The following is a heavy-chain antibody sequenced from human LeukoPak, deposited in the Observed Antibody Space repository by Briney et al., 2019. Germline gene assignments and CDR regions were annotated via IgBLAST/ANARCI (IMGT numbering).Heavy chain of an antibody. Sequence: HPGGSLRLSCAASGFTFSSYAMSWVRQAPGKGLEWVSAISGSGGSTYYADSVKGRFTISRDNSKNTLYLQTNSLRAEDTAVYYCAKVRTFGGVIVKWGQGTLVAVSS. J-gene: IGHJ4*02. V-gene: IGHV3-23*01. D-gene: IGHD3-16*02. CDR3: AKVRTFGGVIVK. CDR1: GFTFSSYA. CDR2: ISGSGGST.